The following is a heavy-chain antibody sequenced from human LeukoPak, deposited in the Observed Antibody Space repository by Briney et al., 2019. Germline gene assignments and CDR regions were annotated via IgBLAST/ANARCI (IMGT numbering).Heavy chain of an antibody. CDR1: GGTFSSYA. CDR2: IIPIFGTA. Sequence: GASVKVSCKASGGTFSSYAISWVRQAPGQGLEWMGGIIPIFGTANYAQKFQGRVTITTDESTSTAYMELSSLRSEDTAVYYCARAGVHYYYMDVWGKGTTVTVSS. J-gene: IGHJ6*03. D-gene: IGHD3-3*01. CDR3: ARAGVHYYYMDV. V-gene: IGHV1-69*05.